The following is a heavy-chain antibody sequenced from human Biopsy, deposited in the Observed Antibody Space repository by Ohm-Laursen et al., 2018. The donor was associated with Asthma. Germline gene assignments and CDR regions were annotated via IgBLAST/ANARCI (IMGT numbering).Heavy chain of an antibody. CDR3: ARAVSSSSYWYFDL. J-gene: IGHJ2*01. CDR2: ISYSGST. V-gene: IGHV4-61*03. CDR1: GGSVSSGSYY. Sequence: GTLSLTCTVSGGSVSSGSYYWSWIRQPPGKGLAWVSYISYSGSTDYNPSLKSRLTISMDTSKNHFSLKVTFVTAADTAVYYCARAVSSSSYWYFDLWGRGDLVTVSS. D-gene: IGHD6-6*01.